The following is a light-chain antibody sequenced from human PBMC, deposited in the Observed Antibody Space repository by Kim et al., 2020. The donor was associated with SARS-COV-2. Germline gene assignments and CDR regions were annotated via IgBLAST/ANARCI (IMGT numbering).Light chain of an antibody. V-gene: IGLV3-19*01. CDR2: GQN. CDR3: NSRDSSGNDWV. CDR1: SLRSYY. J-gene: IGLJ3*02. Sequence: SSELTQDPAVSVALGQTVMITCQGDSLRSYYASWYQQKPGQAPVLVIYGQNNRPSGIPDRFSGSSSGNTASLTITGAQAEDEADYYCNSRDSSGNDWVFGGGTKVTVL.